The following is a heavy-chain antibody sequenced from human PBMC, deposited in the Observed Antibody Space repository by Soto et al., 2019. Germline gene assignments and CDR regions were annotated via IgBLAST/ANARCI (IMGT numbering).Heavy chain of an antibody. V-gene: IGHV3-30*18. J-gene: IGHJ4*02. CDR2: ISYDGSNK. D-gene: IGHD2-15*01. CDR1: GFTFSSYG. Sequence: GGSLRLSCAASGFTFSSYGMHWVRQAPGKGLEWVAVISYDGSNKYYADSVKGRFTISRDNSKNTLYLQMNSLRAEDTAVYYCAKDIVVVVAATPGAPVDYWGQGTLVTVSS. CDR3: AKDIVVVVAATPGAPVDY.